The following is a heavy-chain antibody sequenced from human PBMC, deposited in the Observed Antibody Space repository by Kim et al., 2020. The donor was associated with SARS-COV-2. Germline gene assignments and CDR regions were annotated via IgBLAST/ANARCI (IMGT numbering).Heavy chain of an antibody. CDR1: GGSFSGYY. CDR2: INHSGST. Sequence: SETLSLTCAVYGGSFSGYYWSWIRQPPGKGLEWIGEINHSGSTNYNPSLKSRVTISVDTSKNQFSLKLSSVTAADTAVYYCARYLRVSYSSGYYFHPFDYWGQGTLVTVSS. V-gene: IGHV4-34*01. J-gene: IGHJ4*02. D-gene: IGHD3-22*01. CDR3: ARYLRVSYSSGYYFHPFDY.